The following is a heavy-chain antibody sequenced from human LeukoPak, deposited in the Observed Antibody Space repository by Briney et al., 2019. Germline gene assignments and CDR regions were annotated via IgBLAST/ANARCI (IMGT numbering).Heavy chain of an antibody. Sequence: ASVKVSCKASGYTFTSYYMHWVRQAPGQGLEWMGWINPNSGGTNYAQKFQGRVTMTRDTSISTAYMELSRLRSDDTAVYYCARDQGITFGGVIGNWGQGTLVTVSS. D-gene: IGHD3-16*02. V-gene: IGHV1-2*02. CDR2: INPNSGGT. J-gene: IGHJ4*02. CDR3: ARDQGITFGGVIGN. CDR1: GYTFTSYY.